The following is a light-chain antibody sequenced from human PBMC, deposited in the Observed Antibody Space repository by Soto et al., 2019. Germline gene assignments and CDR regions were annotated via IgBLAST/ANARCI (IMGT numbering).Light chain of an antibody. V-gene: IGKV3-11*01. CDR2: GAS. Sequence: EIVMTQSPHPLSLSPGERVTLSCRASQSVSSNQQKPGQAPRLLIYGASNRATGVPTRFSGSGSGTDFTLTISSLEPEDFAVYYCQQRNQWPPVTFGGGTKVDI. CDR1: QSVSSN. J-gene: IGKJ4*01. CDR3: QQRNQWPPVT.